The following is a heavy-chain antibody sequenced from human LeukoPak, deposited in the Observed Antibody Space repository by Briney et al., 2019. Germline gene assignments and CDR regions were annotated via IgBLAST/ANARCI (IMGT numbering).Heavy chain of an antibody. CDR1: GYTFTGYY. Sequence: VASVKVSCKASGYTFTGYYMHWVRQAPGQGLEWKGGINPNSGGTNDAQKFQGMVTMSKDTTISTSYMKLSRLRADDTAVYYCARARRWYGWFDSRGQGTMVTVCS. J-gene: IGHJ5*01. CDR3: ARARRWYGWFDS. CDR2: INPNSGGT. D-gene: IGHD6-13*01. V-gene: IGHV1-2*02.